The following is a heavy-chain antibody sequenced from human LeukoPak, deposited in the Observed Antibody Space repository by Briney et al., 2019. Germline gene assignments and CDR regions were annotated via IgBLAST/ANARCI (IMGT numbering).Heavy chain of an antibody. V-gene: IGHV3-23*01. CDR3: ATDHGV. CDR1: GFTFSTYA. CDR2: ISGSGVST. Sequence: PGGSLRLSCAASGFTFSTYAMNWVRQAPGKGLEWVSGISGSGVSTYYAGSVKGRLTNSRDNSKNTLYLQMNSLRAEVTAVYYCATDHGVWGKGTTVTVSS. J-gene: IGHJ6*04.